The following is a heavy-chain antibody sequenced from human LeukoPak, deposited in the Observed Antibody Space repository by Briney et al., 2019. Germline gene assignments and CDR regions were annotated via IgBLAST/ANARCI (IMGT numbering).Heavy chain of an antibody. CDR3: ALGRIVGATKVAFDI. V-gene: IGHV1-69*13. CDR1: GGTFSSYA. Sequence: SVRVSCKASGGTFSSYASSWVRQAPGQGLEWMGGIIPIFGTANYAQKFQGRVTITADESTSTAYMELSSLRSEDTAVYYCALGRIVGATKVAFDIWGQGTMVTVSS. CDR2: IIPIFGTA. D-gene: IGHD1-26*01. J-gene: IGHJ3*02.